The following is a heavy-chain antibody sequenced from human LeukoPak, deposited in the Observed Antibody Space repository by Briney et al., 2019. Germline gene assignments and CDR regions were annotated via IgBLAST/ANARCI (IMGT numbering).Heavy chain of an antibody. CDR3: ARDGELGSPADAFDI. Sequence: GGALRLSCAASGFTFRSYWMTWVRQYPGKGLEWVANIKQDGSETYYADSVKGRFTISRDNAKGSLYPQMNSLRAEDTAVYYCARDGELGSPADAFDIWGQGTMVTVSS. D-gene: IGHD1-26*01. J-gene: IGHJ3*02. CDR2: IKQDGSET. V-gene: IGHV3-7*01. CDR1: GFTFRSYW.